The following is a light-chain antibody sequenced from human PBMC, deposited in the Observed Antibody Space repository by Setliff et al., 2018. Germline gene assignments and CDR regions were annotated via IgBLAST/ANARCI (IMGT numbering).Light chain of an antibody. J-gene: IGLJ1*01. CDR1: SSDVGGYHY. Sequence: QSALTQPASVSGSPGQSITISCTGTSSDVGGYHYVSWYQQHPGKAPKLMIYDVSNRPSGVSNRFSGSKSGNTASPTISGLQAEDEADYYCSSYTSSSSYVFGTGTKVTVL. CDR2: DVS. V-gene: IGLV2-14*03. CDR3: SSYTSSSSYV.